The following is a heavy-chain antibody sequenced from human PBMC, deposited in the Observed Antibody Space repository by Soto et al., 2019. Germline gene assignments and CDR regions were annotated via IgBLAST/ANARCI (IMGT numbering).Heavy chain of an antibody. CDR1: GFTFSSYV. V-gene: IGHV3-30-3*01. D-gene: IGHD2-15*01. Sequence: QVHLVESGGGVVQPGRSLRLSCAVSGFTFSSYVMYWVLQAPGMGLEWVAVISYDGNNKYYADSVKGRFTISRDNSKKTLYLQMNRLSDEDTAVYYCARAGCDGGTCYTLVGLRYGMDVWGQVTTVNVAS. CDR2: ISYDGNNK. J-gene: IGHJ6*02. CDR3: ARAGCDGGTCYTLVGLRYGMDV.